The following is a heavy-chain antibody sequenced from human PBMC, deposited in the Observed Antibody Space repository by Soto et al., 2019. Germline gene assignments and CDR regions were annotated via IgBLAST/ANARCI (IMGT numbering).Heavy chain of an antibody. V-gene: IGHV3-30*04. CDR2: ISYDGTNK. CDR1: GFTFSSYA. CDR3: ARALAVAGSGPDY. D-gene: IGHD6-19*01. Sequence: QVQLVESGGGVVQPGRSLRLSCAASGFTFSSYAMHWVRQAPGKGLEWVAAISYDGTNKYYADSVKGRFTISRDNSMNTLYLHMNSLRPEDTAVYYCARALAVAGSGPDYWGQGTLVTVSS. J-gene: IGHJ4*02.